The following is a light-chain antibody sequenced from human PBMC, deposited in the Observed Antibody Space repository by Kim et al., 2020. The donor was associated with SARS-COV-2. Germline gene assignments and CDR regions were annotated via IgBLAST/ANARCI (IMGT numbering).Light chain of an antibody. CDR3: CSYAGSHISR. J-gene: IGLJ2*01. Sequence: QSALTQPRSVSGSPGQSVTISCTGTTSDVGVYDYVSWYKQHPGKAPKLMIYDVTKRPSGVPDRFSGSKSGITASLTISGLQADDEADYYCCSYAGSHISRFGGGTQLTVL. CDR1: TSDVGVYDY. V-gene: IGLV2-11*01. CDR2: DVT.